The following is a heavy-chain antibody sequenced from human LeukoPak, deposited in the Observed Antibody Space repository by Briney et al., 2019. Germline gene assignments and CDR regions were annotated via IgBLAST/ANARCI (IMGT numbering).Heavy chain of an antibody. CDR3: ARDSGSVYNWNELHY. CDR2: IIPIFGTA. V-gene: IGHV1-69*05. Sequence: GASVKVSCKASGGTFSSYAISWVRQAPGQGLEWVGGIIPIFGTANYAQKFQGRVTITTDESTSTAYMELSSLRSEDTAVYYCARDSGSVYNWNELHYWGQGTLVNVSS. D-gene: IGHD1-1*01. CDR1: GGTFSSYA. J-gene: IGHJ4*02.